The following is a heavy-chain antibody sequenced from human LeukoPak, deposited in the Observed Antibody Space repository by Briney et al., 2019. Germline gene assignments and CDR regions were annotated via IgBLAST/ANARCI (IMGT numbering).Heavy chain of an antibody. V-gene: IGHV1-18*01. Sequence: ASVKVSCKASGYTFTSYGISWVRQAPGQGLEWMGWISGYNSNTNDAQKFQGRVTMTTDTSTSTAYMELRSLRSDDTAVYYCARRTFPNDAFDVWGQGTVVIVSS. D-gene: IGHD1-7*01. CDR1: GYTFTSYG. CDR3: ARRTFPNDAFDV. J-gene: IGHJ3*01. CDR2: ISGYNSNT.